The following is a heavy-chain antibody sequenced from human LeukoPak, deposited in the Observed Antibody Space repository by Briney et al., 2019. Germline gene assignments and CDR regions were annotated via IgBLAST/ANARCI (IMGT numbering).Heavy chain of an antibody. CDR1: GGSVSSGSYY. Sequence: PSETLSLTCTVSGGSVSSGSYYWSCIRQPPGKGLEWIGYIYYSGSTNYNPSLKSRITISVDTSKNQFSLKLSSVTAADTAVYYCARAIYSCGWYGAFGYFDYWGQGTLVTVSS. D-gene: IGHD6-19*01. CDR3: ARAIYSCGWYGAFGYFDY. J-gene: IGHJ4*02. V-gene: IGHV4-61*01. CDR2: IYYSGST.